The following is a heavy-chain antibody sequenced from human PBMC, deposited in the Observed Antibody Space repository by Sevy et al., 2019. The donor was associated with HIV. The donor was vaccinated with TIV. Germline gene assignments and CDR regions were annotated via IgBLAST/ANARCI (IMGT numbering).Heavy chain of an antibody. Sequence: GGSLRLSCKASGFTFSSFWMQWVRQAPGKGLEWVANIRQDGSEMYYVGSVKGRFTISRDNAKNALYLQMDGLRAEDTAVYYCARHYFDLWGQGTLVTVSS. CDR1: GFTFSSFW. V-gene: IGHV3-7*03. CDR2: IRQDGSEM. J-gene: IGHJ4*02. CDR3: ARHYFDL.